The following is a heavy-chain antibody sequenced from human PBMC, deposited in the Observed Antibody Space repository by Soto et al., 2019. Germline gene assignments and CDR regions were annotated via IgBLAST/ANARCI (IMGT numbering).Heavy chain of an antibody. D-gene: IGHD2-15*01. CDR1: GFTVSDSA. V-gene: IGHV1-58*01. Sequence: GASVKVSCKASGFTVSDSAVQWVRQARGQPLEWIGYIVVGNGNTNFAQRFQERVTFSSDKSRGTAYMELRSLRSEDTAVYYCARSGTICSGGSCEFDYWGQGTLVTVSS. CDR3: ARSGTICSGGSCEFDY. J-gene: IGHJ4*02. CDR2: IVVGNGNT.